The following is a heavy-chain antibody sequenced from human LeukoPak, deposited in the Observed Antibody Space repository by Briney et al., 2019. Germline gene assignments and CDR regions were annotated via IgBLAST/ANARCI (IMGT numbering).Heavy chain of an antibody. CDR2: IAPRSGAT. CDR3: ARDGSVESGHYYFDF. D-gene: IGHD2-2*03. Sequence: ASVKVSCKASGYTFTANYIHWVRQAPGQGLGWVGWIAPRSGATTYSQKFQDRVTMTRDTSITTTYLELATLRSDDTAVYYCARDGSVESGHYYFDFWGQGTLVTVSS. J-gene: IGHJ4*02. CDR1: GYTFTANY. V-gene: IGHV1-2*02.